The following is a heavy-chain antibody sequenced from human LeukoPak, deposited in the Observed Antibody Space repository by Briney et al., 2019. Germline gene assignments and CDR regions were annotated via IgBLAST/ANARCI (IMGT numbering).Heavy chain of an antibody. V-gene: IGHV5-51*01. CDR1: GYIFTSYW. D-gene: IGHD3-3*02. J-gene: IGHJ4*02. CDR2: INPGDSET. Sequence: GESLKIFCKGSGYIFTSYWIGWVRQMPGKGLEWMGIINPGDSETRYSPSFQGQVTISADKFSTTAYLQWSTLKASDTAIYYCARLSISTSGGDYWGQGTLVTVSS. CDR3: ARLSISTSGGDY.